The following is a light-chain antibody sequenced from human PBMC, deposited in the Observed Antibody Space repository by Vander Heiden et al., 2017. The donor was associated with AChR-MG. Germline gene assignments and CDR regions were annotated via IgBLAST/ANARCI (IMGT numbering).Light chain of an antibody. CDR1: ELSRQS. CDR2: KDN. V-gene: IGLV3-25*03. J-gene: IGLJ2*01. CDR3: QSTDSSGTYPVV. Sequence: SYELTQPPSVSVSPGQTARITCSGDELSRQSVYWYQQKADQAPVLVIYKDNERPSGIPERFSGSSSGTTVTLTISGVQAEDEADYYCQSTDSSGTYPVVFGGGTKVTVL.